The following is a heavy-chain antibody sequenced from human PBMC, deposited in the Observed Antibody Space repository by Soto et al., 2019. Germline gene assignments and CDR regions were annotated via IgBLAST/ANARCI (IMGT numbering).Heavy chain of an antibody. Sequence: TLTCSFSGFSLSADGVGVGWIRQAPGKALEYLAVIFWDDDKRHNPSLKSRLTITTDTSKTQVVLIMTNMDPVDSATYYCVQSLRRDSCRGGNCYFFDFWGQGTLVNVSS. CDR1: GFSLSADGVG. CDR2: IFWDDDK. J-gene: IGHJ4*02. V-gene: IGHV2-5*02. D-gene: IGHD2-21*01. CDR3: VQSLRRDSCRGGNCYFFDF.